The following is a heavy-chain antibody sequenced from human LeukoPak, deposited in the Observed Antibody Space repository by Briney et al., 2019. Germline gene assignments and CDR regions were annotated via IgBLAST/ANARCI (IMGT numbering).Heavy chain of an antibody. CDR3: ARPYYYDSRIDP. J-gene: IGHJ5*02. CDR1: GGSISSGDYY. D-gene: IGHD3-22*01. CDR2: MYCSGST. V-gene: IGHV4-30-4*01. Sequence: SETLSLTCTVSGGSISSGDYYWSWIRQPPGKGLEWIGYMYCSGSTYYNPSLKSRVVISVDTSKNQFSLKLSSVTAADTAVYYCARPYYYDSRIDPWGQGILVTVSS.